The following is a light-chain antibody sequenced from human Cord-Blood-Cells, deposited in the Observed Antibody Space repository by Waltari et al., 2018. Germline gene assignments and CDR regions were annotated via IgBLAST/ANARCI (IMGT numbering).Light chain of an antibody. CDR3: QQYGNIPPLT. Sequence: DIQMTQSPSSLSASVGDRVTITGQASQDISNYLNWYPQKPGKVHQLLIYDASNLETGVPARLSGSGSGADYTFTIISLQPEDIATYYCQQYGNIPPLTFGGGTKVEIK. CDR2: DAS. V-gene: IGKV1-33*01. J-gene: IGKJ4*01. CDR1: QDISNY.